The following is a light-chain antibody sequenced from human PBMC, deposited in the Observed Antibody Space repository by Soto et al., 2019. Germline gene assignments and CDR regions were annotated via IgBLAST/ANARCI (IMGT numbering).Light chain of an antibody. J-gene: IGKJ4*01. CDR3: QNFRSSAIS. CDR1: QGIGSA. CDR2: DAS. Sequence: IQLTQSPSSLSASVGDRVSITCLASQGIGSALAWYQLKPGAAPALLIYDASTLESGVPSRFSGSRSGADFTLTISSLQPEDFATYYCQNFRSSAISFGGGTKVDIK. V-gene: IGKV1-13*02.